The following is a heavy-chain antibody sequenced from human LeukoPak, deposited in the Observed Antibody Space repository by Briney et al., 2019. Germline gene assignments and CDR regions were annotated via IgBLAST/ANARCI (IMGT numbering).Heavy chain of an antibody. CDR3: AKADSYGYFGY. CDR1: GFTFDDYA. V-gene: IGHV3-9*01. Sequence: GRSLRLSCAASGFTFDDYAMHWVRQAPGKGLEWVSGISWNSGSIGYADSVKGRFTISRDNAKNSLYLQMNSLRAEDTALYYCAKADSYGYFGYWGQGTLVTVSS. D-gene: IGHD5-18*01. CDR2: ISWNSGSI. J-gene: IGHJ4*02.